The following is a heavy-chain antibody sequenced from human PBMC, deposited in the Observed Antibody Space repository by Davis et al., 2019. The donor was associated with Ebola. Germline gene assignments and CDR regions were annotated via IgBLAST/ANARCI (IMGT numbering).Heavy chain of an antibody. V-gene: IGHV4-31*03. Sequence: PSETLSLTCTVSGGSISSGGYYWSWIRQHPGKGLEWIGYIYYSGSTYYHPSLKSRVTISVDTSKNQFSLKLSSVTAADTAVYYCARVVVVAAKGFGWFDPWGQGTLVTVSS. CDR3: ARVVVVAAKGFGWFDP. J-gene: IGHJ5*02. CDR1: GGSISSGGYY. D-gene: IGHD2-15*01. CDR2: IYYSGST.